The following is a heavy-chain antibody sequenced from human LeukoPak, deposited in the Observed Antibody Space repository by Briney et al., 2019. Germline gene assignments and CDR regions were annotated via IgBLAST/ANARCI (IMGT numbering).Heavy chain of an antibody. V-gene: IGHV5-51*01. D-gene: IGHD3-10*01. J-gene: IGHJ4*02. CDR3: ARLTDYGSGSYGFDS. Sequence: GESLKISCKGSGYSFTNYWIGWVRQMPGKGLEWMGIIYPGDSDTRYSPSFQGQVTISADKSISTAYLQWSSLKASDTAIYYCARLTDYGSGSYGFDSWGQGTQVTVSS. CDR2: IYPGDSDT. CDR1: GYSFTNYW.